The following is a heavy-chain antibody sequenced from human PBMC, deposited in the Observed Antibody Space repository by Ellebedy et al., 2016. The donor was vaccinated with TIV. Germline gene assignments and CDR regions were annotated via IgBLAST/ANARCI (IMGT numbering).Heavy chain of an antibody. CDR1: GFIFSSYA. Sequence: PGGSLRLSCSASGFIFSSYAMHWARQAPGKGLEYVSAISSTGGSTYYADSVKGRFTISRDNSKNTLYLQMSSLRPEDTAVYYCAVVAGTYYFDYWGQGTLVTVSS. V-gene: IGHV3-64D*09. D-gene: IGHD6-19*01. J-gene: IGHJ4*02. CDR2: ISSTGGST. CDR3: AVVAGTYYFDY.